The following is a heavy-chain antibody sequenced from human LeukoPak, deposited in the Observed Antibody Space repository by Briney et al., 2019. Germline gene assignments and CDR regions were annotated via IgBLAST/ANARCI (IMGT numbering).Heavy chain of an antibody. CDR1: GYSFTSYW. J-gene: IGHJ4*02. V-gene: IGHV5-10-1*01. D-gene: IGHD1-26*01. Sequence: GESLKISCKGSGYSFTSYWIGWVRQMPGKGLEWMGRIYPSDSYTNYSPSFQGHVTISADKSISTAYLQWSSLKASDTAMYYCAREVVGATTLFDYWGQGTLVTPSA. CDR3: AREVVGATTLFDY. CDR2: IYPSDSYT.